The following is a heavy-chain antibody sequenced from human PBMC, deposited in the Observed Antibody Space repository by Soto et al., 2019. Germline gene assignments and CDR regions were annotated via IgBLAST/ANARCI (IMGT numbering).Heavy chain of an antibody. J-gene: IGHJ4*02. CDR1: GDTFKFYT. CDR2: TNPILSMS. V-gene: IGHV1-69*02. CDR3: ATSYGSGSQAFDY. Sequence: QVHLVQSGAELKKPGSSVRVSCTASGDTFKFYTINWVRQAPGLGLEWMSRTNPILSMSNSALKFQGRLSISADKSTITAYMDLRSLRSDDTAVYYCATSYGSGSQAFDYWGQGALVTVSS. D-gene: IGHD3-10*01.